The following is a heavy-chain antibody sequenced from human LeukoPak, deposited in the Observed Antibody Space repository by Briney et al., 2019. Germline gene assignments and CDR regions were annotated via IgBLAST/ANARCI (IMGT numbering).Heavy chain of an antibody. V-gene: IGHV3-7*01. Sequence: PGGSLRLSCVGSGVTLSNYWMYWVRQGPEKGLEWVANIKQDGSETYCVDSVKGRFTISRDNAKNSLYLQMNSLRDEDTAVYYCARGGSGYSYGKIDSWGQGILVTVSS. CDR1: GVTLSNYW. J-gene: IGHJ4*02. CDR2: IKQDGSET. CDR3: ARGGSGYSYGKIDS. D-gene: IGHD5-18*01.